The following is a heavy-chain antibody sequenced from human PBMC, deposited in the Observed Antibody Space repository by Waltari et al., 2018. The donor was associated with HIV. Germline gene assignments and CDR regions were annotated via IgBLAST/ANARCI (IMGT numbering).Heavy chain of an antibody. CDR2: ISWNSGSI. J-gene: IGHJ5*02. Sequence: EVQLVESGGGLVQPGRSLRLSCAATGFTFDNYAMHWVRQAPGKGLEWVSGISWNSGSIGYADSVKGRFTISRDNAKNSLYLQMNSLRAEDTALYDCAKDGQFAAPWGQGTLVTVSS. CDR3: AKDGQFAAP. CDR1: GFTFDNYA. V-gene: IGHV3-9*01.